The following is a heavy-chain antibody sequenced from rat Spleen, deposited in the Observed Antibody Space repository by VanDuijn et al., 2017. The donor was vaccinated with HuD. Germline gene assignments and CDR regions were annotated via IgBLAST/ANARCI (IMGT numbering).Heavy chain of an antibody. Sequence: EVQLVESGGGLVQPGRSLKLSCAASGFTFSNYGMHWIRQAPTKGLEWVASISPSGGSTYYRDSVKGRFTISRDNAKSTLYLQMDSLRSEDTATYDCATDTWMYTTDYYYDDFDYWGQGVMVTVSS. CDR3: ATDTWMYTTDYYYDDFDY. J-gene: IGHJ2*01. V-gene: IGHV5-19*01. CDR1: GFTFSNYG. D-gene: IGHD1-6*01. CDR2: ISPSGGST.